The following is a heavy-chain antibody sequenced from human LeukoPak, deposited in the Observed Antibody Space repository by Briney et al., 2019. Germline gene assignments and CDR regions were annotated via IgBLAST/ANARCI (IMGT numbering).Heavy chain of an antibody. CDR2: INAGNGNT. CDR1: GYTFTSYA. V-gene: IGHV1-3*01. D-gene: IGHD5-12*01. J-gene: IGHJ5*02. Sequence: ASVKVSCKASGYTFTSYAMHWVRQAPGQRLEWMGWINAGNGNTKYSQKFQGRVTITRGTSASTAYMELSSLRSEDTAVYYCARARGYSGHDYPKNWFDPWGQGTLVTVSS. CDR3: ARARGYSGHDYPKNWFDP.